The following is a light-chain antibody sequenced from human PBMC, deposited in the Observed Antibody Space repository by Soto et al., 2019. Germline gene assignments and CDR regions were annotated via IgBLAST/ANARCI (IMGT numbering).Light chain of an antibody. J-gene: IGKJ4*01. V-gene: IGKV3-15*01. CDR3: QQYNKWPLT. CDR1: QSVSSN. CDR2: GAS. Sequence: EIVMTQSAATLSVSPGERATLSCRASQSVSSNLAWYQQKPGQAPRLLIYGASTRAIGIPARFSGSGSGTEFTLTISSLQSEDFAVYYCQQYNKWPLTFGGGTKV.